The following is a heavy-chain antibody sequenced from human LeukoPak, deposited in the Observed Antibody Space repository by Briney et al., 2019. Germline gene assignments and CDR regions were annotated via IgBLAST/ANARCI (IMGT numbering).Heavy chain of an antibody. CDR2: VYNSGIT. CDR1: GGPISSYY. D-gene: IGHD6-25*01. V-gene: IGHV4-59*08. Sequence: PSETLSLTCTVSGGPISSYYWTWIRQSPGQGLEWIGYVYNSGITDYNPSLKSRLTISLDTSQNQFSLRLSSMIAADTAVYYCARSRGLAGAATVIDYWGQGTRVIVSS. CDR3: ARSRGLAGAATVIDY. J-gene: IGHJ4*02.